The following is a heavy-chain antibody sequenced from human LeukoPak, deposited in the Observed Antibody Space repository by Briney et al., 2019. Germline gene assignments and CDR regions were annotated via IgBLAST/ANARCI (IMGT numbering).Heavy chain of an antibody. V-gene: IGHV3-7*01. CDR3: ARGGSLSGYNVY. D-gene: IGHD3-22*01. CDR2: KKQDGSEK. Sequence: GSLRLSCAASGFTFSSYWMTWVRQAPGKGLEWVGNKKQDGSEKYYVDSVKGRFTISRDDAKSSLYLQMNSLGAEDTAVYFCARGGSLSGYNVYWGQGTLVTVSS. CDR1: GFTFSSYW. J-gene: IGHJ4*02.